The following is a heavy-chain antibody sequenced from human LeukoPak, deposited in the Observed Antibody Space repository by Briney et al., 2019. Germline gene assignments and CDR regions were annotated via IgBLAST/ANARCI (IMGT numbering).Heavy chain of an antibody. D-gene: IGHD6-13*01. CDR2: ISSSSSYI. CDR3: ARDDLKGIAAA. CDR1: GFTFSSYS. V-gene: IGHV3-21*01. J-gene: IGHJ5*02. Sequence: KPGGSLRLSCAASGFTFSSYSMNWVRQALGKGLEWVSSISSSSSYIYYADSAKGRFTISRDNAKNSLYLQMNSLRAEDTAVYYCARDDLKGIAAAWGQGTLVTVSS.